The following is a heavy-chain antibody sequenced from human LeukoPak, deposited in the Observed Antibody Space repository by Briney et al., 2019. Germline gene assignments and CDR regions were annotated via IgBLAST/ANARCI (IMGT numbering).Heavy chain of an antibody. CDR1: GFTFINYA. CDR3: AKSTQLRGGIATDFDS. Sequence: GGSLRLSCAASGFTFINYAMTWVRQAPGKGLEWVSAISGSGGSTYYADSVRGRFTISRDNSKNTLYLQMNSLRAEDTAVYYCAKSTQLRGGIATDFDSWGQGTLVTVSS. D-gene: IGHD3-16*02. CDR2: ISGSGGST. J-gene: IGHJ4*02. V-gene: IGHV3-23*01.